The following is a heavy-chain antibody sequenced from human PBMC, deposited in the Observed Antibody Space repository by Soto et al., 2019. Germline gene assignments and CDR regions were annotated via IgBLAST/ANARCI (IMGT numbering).Heavy chain of an antibody. Sequence: GESLKISCKGSGYRFTNYWIGWVRQMPGKGLEWMGIIYPGDSDTRYSPSFQGQVTISADKSINTLFLQMNSLSAEDTAVYYCARGGHYDGVSYHPVGFDYWGQGTQVTVSS. V-gene: IGHV5-51*01. CDR1: GYRFTNYW. CDR2: IYPGDSDT. D-gene: IGHD3-16*01. J-gene: IGHJ4*02. CDR3: ARGGHYDGVSYHPVGFDY.